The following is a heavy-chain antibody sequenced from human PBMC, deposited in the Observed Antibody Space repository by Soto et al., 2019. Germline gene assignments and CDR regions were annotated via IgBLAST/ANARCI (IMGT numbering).Heavy chain of an antibody. V-gene: IGHV1-69*06. Sequence: RASVKVSCKASGGTFSSYAISWVRQAPGQGLEWMGGIIPIFGTANYAQKFQGRVTITADKSTSTAYMELSSLRSEDTAVYYCASHCSSTSCYTDWFDPWGQGTLVTVSS. CDR3: ASHCSSTSCYTDWFDP. D-gene: IGHD2-2*02. CDR2: IIPIFGTA. J-gene: IGHJ5*02. CDR1: GGTFSSYA.